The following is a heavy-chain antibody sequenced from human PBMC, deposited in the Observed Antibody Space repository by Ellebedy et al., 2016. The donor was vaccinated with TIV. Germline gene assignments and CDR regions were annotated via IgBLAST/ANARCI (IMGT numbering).Heavy chain of an antibody. V-gene: IGHV3-53*01. CDR2: IYGGGTI. CDR3: ARPTVPATICGACGMDV. CDR1: GFTVSSNF. J-gene: IGHJ6*02. D-gene: IGHD2-2*01. Sequence: PGGSLRLSCAASGFTVSSNFMTWVRQAPGKGLEWVSVIYGGGTIRYADSVKGRFTISRDNSKNTVDLQMNSLSAEDTAVYYCARPTVPATICGACGMDVWGQGTTVIVSS.